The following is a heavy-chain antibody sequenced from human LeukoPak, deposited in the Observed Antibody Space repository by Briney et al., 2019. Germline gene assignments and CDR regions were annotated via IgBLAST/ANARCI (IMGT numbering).Heavy chain of an antibody. V-gene: IGHV3-30*18. Sequence: QPGGSLRLSCAASGFTFSSYGMHWVRQAPGKGLEWVAVISYDGSNKYYADSVKGRFTISRDNSKNTLYLQMNSLRAEDTAVYYCAKDLWQDYYGSGSYYNWFDPWGQGTLVTVSS. J-gene: IGHJ5*02. CDR2: ISYDGSNK. CDR3: AKDLWQDYYGSGSYYNWFDP. D-gene: IGHD3-10*01. CDR1: GFTFSSYG.